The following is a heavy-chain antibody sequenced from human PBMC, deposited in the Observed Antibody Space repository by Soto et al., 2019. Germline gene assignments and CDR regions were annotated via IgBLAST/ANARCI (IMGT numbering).Heavy chain of an antibody. D-gene: IGHD2-15*01. CDR3: AKDLNRVVPSGMDV. J-gene: IGHJ6*02. Sequence: EVQLLESGGGLIQPGGSLRLSCAASGFTCSSYAVSWVRQAPGKGLEWVSTISGSGGSTYYADSVKGRFTISRDNSKNTLYLQTNSLRAEDTAVYYCAKDLNRVVPSGMDVWGQGTTVTVCS. CDR1: GFTCSSYA. V-gene: IGHV3-23*01. CDR2: ISGSGGST.